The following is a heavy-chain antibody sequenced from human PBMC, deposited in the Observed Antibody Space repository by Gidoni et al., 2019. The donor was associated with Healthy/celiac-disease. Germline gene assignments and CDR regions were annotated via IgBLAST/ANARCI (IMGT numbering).Heavy chain of an antibody. V-gene: IGHV4-39*01. D-gene: IGHD2-21*01. CDR3: ARHRVPGVVVSAFGY. J-gene: IGHJ4*02. CDR2: IYYCGST. Sequence: QLHLQVSGPGLVKPSECLSLTCTVAGASTTSRSDYWVWIRQPPGKGLEWIGGIYYCGSTYYDPSLKSRVTISVDTSKNQFSLKLSSVPAADTAGYCCARHRVPGVVVSAFGYWGQGTLVTVSS. CDR1: GASTTSRSDY.